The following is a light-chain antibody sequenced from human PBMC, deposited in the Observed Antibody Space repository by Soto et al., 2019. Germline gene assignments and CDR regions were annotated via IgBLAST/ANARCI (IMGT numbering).Light chain of an antibody. CDR2: SIN. J-gene: IGLJ2*01. CDR3: AAWDASLSGVV. V-gene: IGLV1-44*01. Sequence: QSVLTQPPSGSGTPGQRVTISCSGSSSNIGTNTVNWYQQLPGTAPKLLIYSINQRPSGVPDRFSGSKSGASASLAISGLQSEDEADYYCAAWDASLSGVVFGGGTKLTVL. CDR1: SSNIGTNT.